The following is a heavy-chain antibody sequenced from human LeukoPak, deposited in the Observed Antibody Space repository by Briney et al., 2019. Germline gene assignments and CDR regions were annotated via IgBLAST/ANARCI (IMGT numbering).Heavy chain of an antibody. Sequence: SETLSLTCAVYGGPFSGYYWSWIRQPPGKGLEWIGEINHSGSTNYNPSLKSRVTVSVDTSKNQFSLKLSSVTAADTAVYYCARGDFYGRINNWGQGALVTVSS. V-gene: IGHV4-34*01. CDR1: GGPFSGYY. J-gene: IGHJ4*02. CDR2: INHSGST. D-gene: IGHD2/OR15-2a*01. CDR3: ARGDFYGRINN.